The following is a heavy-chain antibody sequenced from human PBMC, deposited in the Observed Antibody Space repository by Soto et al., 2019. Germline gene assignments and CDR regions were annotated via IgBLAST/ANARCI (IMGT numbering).Heavy chain of an antibody. J-gene: IGHJ6*02. CDR3: ARLPTVSELMGYYYGMDV. CDR2: ISGSGGST. CDR1: GFTFSSYA. V-gene: IGHV3-23*01. Sequence: GGSLRLSCAASGFTFSSYAMSWVRQAPGKGLEWVSAISGSGGSTYYADSVKGRFTISRDNSKNTLYLQMNSLRAEDTAVYYCARLPTVSELMGYYYGMDVWGQGTTVTVSS. D-gene: IGHD4-17*01.